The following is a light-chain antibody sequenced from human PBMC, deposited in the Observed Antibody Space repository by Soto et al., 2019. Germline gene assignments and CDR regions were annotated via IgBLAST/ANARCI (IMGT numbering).Light chain of an antibody. Sequence: QSVLTQPASVSGSPGQSITISCTGTSSDVGGYNFVAWYQQHPGKAPKIMIYDVTNRPSGVSNRFSGSKSGNTASLTISGLQAEDEAEYYCSSYTSSSTLVFGTGTKLTVL. CDR2: DVT. J-gene: IGLJ1*01. CDR3: SSYTSSSTLV. CDR1: SSDVGGYNF. V-gene: IGLV2-14*01.